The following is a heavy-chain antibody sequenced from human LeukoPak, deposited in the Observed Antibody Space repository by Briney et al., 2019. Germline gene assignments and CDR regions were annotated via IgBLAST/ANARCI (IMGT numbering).Heavy chain of an antibody. D-gene: IGHD3/OR15-3a*01. Sequence: ASVKVSCKASGYTSTGYYIHWLRQAPGQGLEWMGRINPNSGGTNYAQKFQGRVTMTRDTSISTAYMELSRLKSDDTAVYYCARVGVDLWFDPWGQETLVTVSS. V-gene: IGHV1-2*06. CDR1: GYTSTGYY. CDR2: INPNSGGT. J-gene: IGHJ5*02. CDR3: ARVGVDLWFDP.